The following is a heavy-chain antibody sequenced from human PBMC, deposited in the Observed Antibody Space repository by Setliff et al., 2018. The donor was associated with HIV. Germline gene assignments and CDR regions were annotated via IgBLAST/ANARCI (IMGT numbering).Heavy chain of an antibody. D-gene: IGHD3-22*01. CDR2: IYYSGST. V-gene: IGHV4-39*07. Sequence: SETLSLTCTVSGGSISSSSYYWGWIRQPPGKGLEWIGTIYYSGSTYYNPSLKSRVTMSVDTSKNQFSLKLRSVTAADTAVYYCAREDYYDQKGAFDIWGQGTMVTVSS. J-gene: IGHJ3*02. CDR3: AREDYYDQKGAFDI. CDR1: GGSISSSSYY.